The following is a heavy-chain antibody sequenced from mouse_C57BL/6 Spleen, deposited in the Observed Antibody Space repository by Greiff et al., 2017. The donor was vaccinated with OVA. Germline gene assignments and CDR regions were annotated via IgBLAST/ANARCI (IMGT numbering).Heavy chain of an antibody. Sequence: VQLKESVAELVRPGASVKLSCTASGFNIKNTYMHWVKQRPEQGLEWIGRIDPANGNTKYAPKFQGKATITADTSSNTAYLQLSSLTSEDTAIYYCARYYYYGSSYFDYWGQGTTLTVSS. D-gene: IGHD1-1*01. CDR2: IDPANGNT. CDR3: ARYYYYGSSYFDY. V-gene: IGHV14-3*01. J-gene: IGHJ2*01. CDR1: GFNIKNTY.